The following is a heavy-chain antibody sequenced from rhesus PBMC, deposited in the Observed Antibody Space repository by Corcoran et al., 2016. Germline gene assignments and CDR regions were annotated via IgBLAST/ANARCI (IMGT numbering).Heavy chain of an antibody. J-gene: IGHJ4*01. D-gene: IGHD3-3*01. CDR2: IGGRSGRT. CDR1: GGSISGYW. CDR3: AIGTALQYLDWLFDY. Sequence: QVQLQESGPGLVKPSETLSLTCAVSGGSISGYWWGWIRQPPGKGLEGIGYIGGRSGRTYYHPSLKSRVTISTDTSKNQFSLKLSSVTAADTAVYYCAIGTALQYLDWLFDYWGQGVLVTVSS. V-gene: IGHV4-165*01.